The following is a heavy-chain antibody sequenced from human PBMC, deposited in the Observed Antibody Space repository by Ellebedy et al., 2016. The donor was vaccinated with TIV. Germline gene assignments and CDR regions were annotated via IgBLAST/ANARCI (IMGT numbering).Heavy chain of an antibody. D-gene: IGHD4-23*01. V-gene: IGHV3-21*01. CDR2: ISSSSSYI. CDR3: AREPTTVALNWFDP. Sequence: GGSLRLSXAASGFTFSSYSMNWVRQAPGQGLEWVSSISSSSSYIYYADSVRGRFTISRDNAKNSLYLQMNSLRAEDTAVYYCAREPTTVALNWFDPWGQGTLVTVSS. CDR1: GFTFSSYS. J-gene: IGHJ5*02.